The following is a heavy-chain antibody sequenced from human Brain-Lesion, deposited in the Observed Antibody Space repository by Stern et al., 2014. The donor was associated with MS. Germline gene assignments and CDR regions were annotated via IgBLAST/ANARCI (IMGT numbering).Heavy chain of an antibody. Sequence: QLQLQESGPGLVKPSQTLSLTCTVSGGSISSGSDYWSWIRQPVGKGLEWIGRIHPSGGPFYTPSLKSRVTISTDTSMNQFSLELNSATAADTAIYYCASGYRIFDYWGQGILVTVSS. J-gene: IGHJ4*02. V-gene: IGHV4-61*02. D-gene: IGHD5-18*01. CDR2: IHPSGGP. CDR1: GGSISSGSDY. CDR3: ASGYRIFDY.